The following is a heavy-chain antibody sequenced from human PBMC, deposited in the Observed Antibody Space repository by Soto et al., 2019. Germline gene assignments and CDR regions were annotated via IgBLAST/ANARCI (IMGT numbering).Heavy chain of an antibody. Sequence: GGSLRLSCAASGFTFTRYSMNWVRQAPGKGLEWVSSISSTTNYIYYADSVSGRFTISRDNARNSLSLQMNSLRVEDTAVYYCARDHPHCSGGSCFLPFDFWGQGTRVTVSS. CDR3: ARDHPHCSGGSCFLPFDF. D-gene: IGHD2-15*01. J-gene: IGHJ4*02. V-gene: IGHV3-21*01. CDR1: GFTFTRYS. CDR2: ISSTTNYI.